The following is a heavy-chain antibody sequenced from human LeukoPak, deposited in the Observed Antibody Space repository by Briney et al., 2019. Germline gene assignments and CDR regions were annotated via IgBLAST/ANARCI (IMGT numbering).Heavy chain of an antibody. CDR2: ISYTGTTI. V-gene: IGHV3-48*01. D-gene: IGHD6-6*01. J-gene: IGHJ6*03. CDR3: ARIAAGHMDV. Sequence: GGSVRLSCAASGFIFSGYSMNWVRQAPGKGLEWVSYISYTGTTIYYADSVGGRFTISTDNAKTSLYLQMNSLRGEDTAVYYCARIAAGHMDVWGKGTTVTVSS. CDR1: GFIFSGYS.